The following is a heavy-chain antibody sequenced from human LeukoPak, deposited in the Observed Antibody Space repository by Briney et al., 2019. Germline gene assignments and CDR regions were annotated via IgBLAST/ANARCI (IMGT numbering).Heavy chain of an antibody. V-gene: IGHV4-4*02. J-gene: IGHJ4*02. D-gene: IGHD3-22*01. CDR2: IYHSGST. CDR1: GGSISSSNW. CDR3: ARGTYYYDSSGYKGFNYFDY. Sequence: SETLSLTCAVSGGSISSSNWWSWVRQPPGKGLEWIGEIYHSGSTNNNPSLKSRVTISVDKSKNQFSLKLSSVTAADTAVYYCARGTYYYDSSGYKGFNYFDYWGQGTLVTVSS.